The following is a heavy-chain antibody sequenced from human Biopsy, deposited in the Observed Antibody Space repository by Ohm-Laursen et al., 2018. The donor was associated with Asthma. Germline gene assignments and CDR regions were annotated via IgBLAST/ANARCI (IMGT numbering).Heavy chain of an antibody. J-gene: IGHJ4*02. V-gene: IGHV4-39*01. CDR2: ISYTGSA. D-gene: IGHD7-27*01. CDR3: ARHWDWGSFFDY. CDR1: GGSMSSSSYY. Sequence: TLSFTCTVSGGSMSSSSYYWSWIRQPPGKGLEWMGSISYTGSAYHNPSPKSRVTISVDTSKNHFSLKLSSVTAADTAVYYCARHWDWGSFFDYWGQGTPVTVSS.